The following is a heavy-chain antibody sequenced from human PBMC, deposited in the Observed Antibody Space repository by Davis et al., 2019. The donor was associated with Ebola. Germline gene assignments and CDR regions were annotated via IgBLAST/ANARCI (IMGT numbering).Heavy chain of an antibody. CDR2: LGTSADT. V-gene: IGHV3-23*01. CDR3: VRGSPVTGYWYFDL. D-gene: IGHD4-17*01. Sequence: PGGSLRLSCAASGFIFRNYVMSWVRQAPGKGLEWVSTLGTSADTYYADSVKGRFTISRDNAKNTLHLQMNILRDEDTAVYYCVRGSPVTGYWYFDLWGRGALATVSS. CDR1: GFIFRNYV. J-gene: IGHJ2*01.